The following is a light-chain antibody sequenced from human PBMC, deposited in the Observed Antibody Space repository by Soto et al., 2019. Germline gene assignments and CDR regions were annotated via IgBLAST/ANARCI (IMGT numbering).Light chain of an antibody. CDR2: LGS. V-gene: IGKV2-28*01. Sequence: DIVMTQSPLSLPVTPGEPASISCRSSQSLLHSNGYNYLDWYLQKPGQSPQLLIYLGSDRASGVPDWFSGSGSGTDFTLKISRVEAEDVGVYYCMQALQTPITFGPGTKVDIK. CDR3: MQALQTPIT. J-gene: IGKJ3*01. CDR1: QSLLHSNGYNY.